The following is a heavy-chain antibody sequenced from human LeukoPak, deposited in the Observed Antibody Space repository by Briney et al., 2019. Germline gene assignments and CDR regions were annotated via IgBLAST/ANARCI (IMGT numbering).Heavy chain of an antibody. CDR3: ARFGRIPIYYGMDV. D-gene: IGHD2-15*01. CDR2: IYSGGST. Sequence: GGSLRLSCAASGFTVSSNYMSWVRQAPGKGLEWVSVIYSGGSTYYADSVKGRFTISRDNAKNSLYLQMNSLRAEDTAVYYCARFGRIPIYYGMDVWGQGTTVTVSS. CDR1: GFTVSSNY. J-gene: IGHJ6*02. V-gene: IGHV3-66*01.